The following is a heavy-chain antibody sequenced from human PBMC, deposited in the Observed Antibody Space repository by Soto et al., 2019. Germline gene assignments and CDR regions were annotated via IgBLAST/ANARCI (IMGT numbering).Heavy chain of an antibody. CDR2: IIPMFGVA. J-gene: IGHJ5*02. CDR1: GGTFKNNG. D-gene: IGHD1-26*01. Sequence: QVQLVQSGAEVKKPGSSVRVSCRTSGGTFKNNGFSWVRQAPGQGLEWVGGIIPMFGVANYGQIFQGRLTSTAHEATNTAYMDLSSLKSEDTAVYYCAGEVGATGLHPGGQGTQVTVSS. V-gene: IGHV1-69*12. CDR3: AGEVGATGLHP.